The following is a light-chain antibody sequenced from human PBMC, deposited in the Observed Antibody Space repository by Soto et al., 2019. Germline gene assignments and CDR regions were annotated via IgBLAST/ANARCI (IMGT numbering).Light chain of an antibody. Sequence: DIQLTQSPSSLSAFVGDRVTITCRASESVTIWLAWYQQKPGKAPRLLIYDASTLEGGVPSRFSASGSGTEFTLTISSLQPDDFATYYCEQYDSRSPWTFGQGTKIEIK. CDR1: ESVTIW. V-gene: IGKV1-5*01. CDR3: EQYDSRSPWT. J-gene: IGKJ1*01. CDR2: DAS.